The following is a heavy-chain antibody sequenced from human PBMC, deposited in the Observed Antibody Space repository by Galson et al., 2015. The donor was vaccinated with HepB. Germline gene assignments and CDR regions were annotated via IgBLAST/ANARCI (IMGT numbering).Heavy chain of an antibody. CDR3: ARGKMNVDTAMVLVWDY. D-gene: IGHD5-18*01. J-gene: IGHJ4*02. CDR1: GFTVSSNY. Sequence: SLRLSCAASGFTVSSNYMSWVRQAPGKGLEWVSVIYSGGSTYYADSVKGRFTISRHNSKNTLYLQMNGLRAEDTAVYYCARGKMNVDTAMVLVWDYWGQGTLVTVSS. CDR2: IYSGGST. V-gene: IGHV3-53*04.